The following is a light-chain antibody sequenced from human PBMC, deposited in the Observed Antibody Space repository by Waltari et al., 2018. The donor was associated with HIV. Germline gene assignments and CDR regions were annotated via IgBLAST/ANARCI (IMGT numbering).Light chain of an antibody. J-gene: IGLJ2*01. CDR2: YVS. CDR1: STDVVIHDSNY. Sequence: QSALTQPASVTGSPGQSITISCTGISTDVVIHDSNYVPWYQSHPGKVPKLLIYYVSNRPSGVSHRFSGSKSGSTAFLTISGLQPEDEAIYYCTSYTSTPITTGVVFGGGTQLTVL. V-gene: IGLV2-14*03. CDR3: TSYTSTPITTGVV.